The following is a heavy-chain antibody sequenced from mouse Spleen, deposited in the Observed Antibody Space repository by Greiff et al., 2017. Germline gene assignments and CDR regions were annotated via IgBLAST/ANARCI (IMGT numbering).Heavy chain of an antibody. CDR1: GYAFSSYW. CDR2: IYPGDGDT. D-gene: IGHD2-2*01. Sequence: VNVVESGAELVKPGASVKISCKASGYAFSSYWMNWVKQRPGKGLEWIGQIYPGDGDTNYNGKFKGKATLTADKSSSTAYMQLSSLTSEDSAVYFCARWLREGYYAMDYWGQGTSVTVSS. CDR3: ARWLREGYYAMDY. J-gene: IGHJ4*01. V-gene: IGHV1-80*01.